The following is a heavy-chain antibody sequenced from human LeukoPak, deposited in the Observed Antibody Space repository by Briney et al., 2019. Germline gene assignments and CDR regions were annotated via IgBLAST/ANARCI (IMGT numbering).Heavy chain of an antibody. V-gene: IGHV1-2*02. CDR1: GYTFTGYY. CDR3: ARGLTGFDY. CDR2: INPNSGGT. D-gene: IGHD3-16*01. Sequence: GASVKVSCKASGYTFTGYYMHWVRQAPGQGLEWMGWINPNSGGTNYAQKFQGRVTMTMERSISTAYMELRRLSSDDPAVYYCARGLTGFDYWAQGPLVTVSS. J-gene: IGHJ4*02.